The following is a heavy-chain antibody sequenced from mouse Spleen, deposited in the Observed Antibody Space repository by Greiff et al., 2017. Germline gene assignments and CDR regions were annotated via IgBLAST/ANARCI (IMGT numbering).Heavy chain of an antibody. CDR3: ARRTMTNYYAMDY. J-gene: IGHJ4*01. D-gene: IGHD2-4*01. CDR2: ISSGSSTI. V-gene: IGHV5-17*01. Sequence: EVNVVESGGGLVKPGGSLKLSCAASGFTFSDYGMHWVRQAPEKGLEWVAYISSGSSTIYYADTVKGRFTISRDNAKNTLFLQMTSLRSEDTAMYYCARRTMTNYYAMDYWGQGTSVTVSS. CDR1: GFTFSDYG.